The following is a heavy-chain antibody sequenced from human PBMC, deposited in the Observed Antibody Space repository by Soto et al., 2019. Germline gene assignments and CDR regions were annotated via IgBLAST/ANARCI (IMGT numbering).Heavy chain of an antibody. Sequence: QVQLVESGGGVVQPGRSLRLSCAASGFTFSSCAMHWVRQAPGKALEWVAVISYDGSNKYYADSVKGRFTVSRDNSKNTLYLQVNSLRAEDTAVYYCARDKRDLRFLEWSYYFDYWGQGTLVTVSS. D-gene: IGHD3-3*01. CDR2: ISYDGSNK. CDR3: ARDKRDLRFLEWSYYFDY. CDR1: GFTFSSCA. V-gene: IGHV3-30-3*01. J-gene: IGHJ4*02.